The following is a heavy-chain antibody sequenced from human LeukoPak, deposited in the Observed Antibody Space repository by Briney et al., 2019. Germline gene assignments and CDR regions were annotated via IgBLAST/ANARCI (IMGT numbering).Heavy chain of an antibody. CDR1: GFTFSSYA. D-gene: IGHD3-3*01. CDR2: ISYDGSNK. CDR3: ARDKVSIFGVVIYYNGMDV. J-gene: IGHJ6*02. Sequence: PGGSLRLSCAASGFTFSSYAMHWVRQAPGKGLEWVAGISYDGSNKYYAASVKGRFTVSRHNSKNTLYLQMNSLRAEDTAVYYCARDKVSIFGVVIYYNGMDVWGQGTKVTVSS. V-gene: IGHV3-30-3*01.